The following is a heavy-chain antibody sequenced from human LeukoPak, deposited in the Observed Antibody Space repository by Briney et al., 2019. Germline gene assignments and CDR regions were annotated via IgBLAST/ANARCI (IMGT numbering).Heavy chain of an antibody. D-gene: IGHD6-19*01. CDR3: ARDPNSGWDFQH. V-gene: IGHV3-21*01. CDR2: ISSRSSYI. CDR1: GFTFSSYS. Sequence: GGSLRLSCAASGFTFSSYSMNWVRQAPGKGLEWVSSISSRSSYIYYADSVKGRFTISRDNAKNSLYLQMNSLRAEDTAVYYCARDPNSGWDFQHWGQGTLVTVSS. J-gene: IGHJ1*01.